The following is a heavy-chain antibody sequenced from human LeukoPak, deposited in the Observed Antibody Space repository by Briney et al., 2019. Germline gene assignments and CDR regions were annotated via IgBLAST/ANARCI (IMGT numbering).Heavy chain of an antibody. CDR1: GGSISSSSYY. J-gene: IGHJ4*02. Sequence: PSETLSLTCTVSGGSISSSSYYWSWIRQPPGKGLEWIGYIYYSGSTNYNPSLKSRVTISVDTSKNQFSLKLSSVTAADTAVYYCAREVEGATMGFDYWGQGTLVTVSS. D-gene: IGHD1-26*01. CDR2: IYYSGST. V-gene: IGHV4-61*01. CDR3: AREVEGATMGFDY.